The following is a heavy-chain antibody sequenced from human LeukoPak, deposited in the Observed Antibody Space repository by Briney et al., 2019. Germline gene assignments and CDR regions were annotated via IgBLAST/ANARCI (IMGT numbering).Heavy chain of an antibody. CDR3: ARALGGYNYMDV. D-gene: IGHD5-24*01. CDR1: GLTFSSYG. J-gene: IGHJ6*02. CDR2: ISYDGSNK. Sequence: GGSLRLSCVASGLTFSSYGMHGVPQAPGKGLEWVAVISYDGSNKYYADSVKGRFTISRDNSKNTLYLQINSLRAEDTAVYYCARALGGYNYMDVWGQGTTVTVSS. V-gene: IGHV3-30-3*01.